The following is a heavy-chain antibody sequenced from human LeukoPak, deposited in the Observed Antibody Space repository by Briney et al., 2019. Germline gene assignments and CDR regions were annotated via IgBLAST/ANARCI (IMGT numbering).Heavy chain of an antibody. V-gene: IGHV4-39*01. CDR2: IYYSRST. CDR1: GDSISSSNYY. D-gene: IGHD4-23*01. CDR3: ARHEEYGGKPSYFDY. Sequence: SETLSLTCTVSGDSISSSNYYWGWIRQPPGKGLEWIGSIYYSRSTFCNPSLKGRVTISVDTSKNQFSLKLSSVTAADTAVYYCARHEEYGGKPSYFDYWGQGTLVTVSS. J-gene: IGHJ4*02.